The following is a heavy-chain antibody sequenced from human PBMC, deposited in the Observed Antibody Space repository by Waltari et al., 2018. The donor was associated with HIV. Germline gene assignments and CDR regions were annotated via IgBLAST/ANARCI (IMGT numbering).Heavy chain of an antibody. J-gene: IGHJ4*02. CDR2: MSSSGRSI. CDR3: ARNYDFWSGLPGY. D-gene: IGHD3-3*01. V-gene: IGHV3-11*01. CDR1: GFTFNDHY. Sequence: QVQLVESGGGLVKPGGSLRLSCAASGFTFNDHYMRWIRQAPGKGLEWVSFMSSSGRSIYYADSVKGRFTISRDNAKNSLYLQMTSRRAEDTAVYYCARNYDFWSGLPGYWGQGTLVTVSS.